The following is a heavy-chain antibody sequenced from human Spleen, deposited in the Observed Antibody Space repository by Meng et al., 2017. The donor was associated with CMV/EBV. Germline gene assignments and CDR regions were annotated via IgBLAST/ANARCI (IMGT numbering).Heavy chain of an antibody. D-gene: IGHD2-8*01. V-gene: IGHV3-53*01. CDR1: GFTVSYNY. J-gene: IGHJ5*02. CDR3: ARDHGNGWFDP. Sequence: GGSLRLSCAVSGFTVSYNYMNWVRQAPGKGLEWVSLFYNTGSTYYADSVKGRFTISRDNSKNMVYLQMNSLRAEDTAVYYCARDHGNGWFDPWGQGTLVTVSS. CDR2: FYNTGST.